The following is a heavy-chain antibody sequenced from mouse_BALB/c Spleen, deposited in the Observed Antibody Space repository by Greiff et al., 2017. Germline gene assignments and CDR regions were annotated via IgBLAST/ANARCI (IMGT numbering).Heavy chain of an antibody. CDR2: INSNGGST. V-gene: IGHV5-6-3*01. Sequence: EVQVVESGGGLVQPGGSLKLSCAASGFTFSSYGMSWFRQTPDKRLELVATINSNGGSTYYPDSVKGRFTISRDNAKNTLYLQMSSLKSEDTAMYYCARDHYGYDYWGQGTTLTVSS. CDR3: ARDHYGYDY. J-gene: IGHJ2*01. D-gene: IGHD1-2*01. CDR1: GFTFSSYG.